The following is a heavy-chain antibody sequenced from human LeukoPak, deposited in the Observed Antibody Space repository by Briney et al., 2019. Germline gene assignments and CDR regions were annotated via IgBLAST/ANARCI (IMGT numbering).Heavy chain of an antibody. CDR2: INPNSGGT. Sequence: ASVKVSRKASGYTFTDHYIYWVRQAPGQGLEWMGWINPNSGGTNYAQKFQDRVTMTRDTSIGTAYMDLSRLRSDDTAVYYCAKAAAVVTPWDLDYWGQGTLVTVSS. J-gene: IGHJ4*02. CDR1: GYTFTDHY. CDR3: AKAAAVVTPWDLDY. V-gene: IGHV1-2*02. D-gene: IGHD4-23*01.